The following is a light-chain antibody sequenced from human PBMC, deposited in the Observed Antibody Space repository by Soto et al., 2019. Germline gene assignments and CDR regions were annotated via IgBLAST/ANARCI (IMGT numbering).Light chain of an antibody. Sequence: EIVMTQSPATLSVSPGERATLSCRASQSVNSNLAWYQQKPGQAPRLLIYVASTRATGVPARFSGSGSGTEFTLTINSLQSEDFAVYYCQQYNNWPPVTFGQGTRLEIK. CDR2: VAS. CDR3: QQYNNWPPVT. V-gene: IGKV3-15*01. CDR1: QSVNSN. J-gene: IGKJ5*01.